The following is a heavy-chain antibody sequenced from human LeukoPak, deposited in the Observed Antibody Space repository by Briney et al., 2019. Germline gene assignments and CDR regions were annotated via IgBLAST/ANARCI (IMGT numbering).Heavy chain of an antibody. D-gene: IGHD6-13*01. CDR2: INPSGGST. J-gene: IGHJ4*02. CDR3: ARDYPSSWSGGNFDY. Sequence: EASVKVSCKASGYTFTSYYMHWVRQAPGQGLEWMGIINPSGGSTSYAQKFQGRVTMTRDMSTSTVYMELSSLRSEDTAVYYCARDYPSSWSGGNFDYWGQGTLVTVSS. V-gene: IGHV1-46*01. CDR1: GYTFTSYY.